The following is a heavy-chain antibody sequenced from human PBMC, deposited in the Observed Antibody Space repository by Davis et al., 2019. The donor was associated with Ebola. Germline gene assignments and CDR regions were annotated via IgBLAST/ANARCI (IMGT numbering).Heavy chain of an antibody. D-gene: IGHD5-18*01. V-gene: IGHV3-30*18. J-gene: IGHJ5*02. CDR3: AKVQRGA. Sequence: LSLTCAASGFTFSSYWMHWVRQAPGKGLEWVAVISYDGSNKYYADSVKGRFTISRDNSKNTLYLQMNSLRAEDTAVYYCAKVQRGAWGQGTLVTVSS. CDR1: GFTFSSYW. CDR2: ISYDGSNK.